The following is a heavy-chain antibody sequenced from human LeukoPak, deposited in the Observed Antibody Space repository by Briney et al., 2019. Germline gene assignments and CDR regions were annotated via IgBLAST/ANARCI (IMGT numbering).Heavy chain of an antibody. J-gene: IGHJ4*02. CDR1: GYSISSGYY. V-gene: IGHV4-38-2*01. CDR3: ARGFSITMVRGALDY. Sequence: PSETLSLTCAVSGYSISSGYYWGWIRQPPGKGLEWIGSIYHSGSTYYNPSLKSRVTISVDTSKNQFSLKLSSVTAADTAVYYCARGFSITMVRGALDYWGQGTLVTVSS. D-gene: IGHD3-10*01. CDR2: IYHSGST.